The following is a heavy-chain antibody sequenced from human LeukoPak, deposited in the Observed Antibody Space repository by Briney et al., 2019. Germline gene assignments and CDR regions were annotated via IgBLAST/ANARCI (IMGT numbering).Heavy chain of an antibody. V-gene: IGHV4-34*01. Sequence: SETLSLTCAVYGGSFSGYYWSWIRQPPGKGLVWIGEINHSGSTNYNPSLKSRVTISVDTSKNQFSLKLSSVTAADTAVYYCARSIAAAVYYYYGMDVWGQGTTVTVSS. CDR1: GGSFSGYY. CDR3: ARSIAAAVYYYYGMDV. D-gene: IGHD6-13*01. CDR2: INHSGST. J-gene: IGHJ6*02.